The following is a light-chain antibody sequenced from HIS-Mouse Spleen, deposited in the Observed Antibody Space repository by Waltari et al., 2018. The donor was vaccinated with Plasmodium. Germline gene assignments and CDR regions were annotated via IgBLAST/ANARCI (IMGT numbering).Light chain of an antibody. Sequence: PVLTQPPSSSASPGESASLTCTLPSDINVGSYNIYWYQQKQGSPPRYLLYYYSDSDKGQGSGVPSRFSGSKDASANTGILLISGLQSEDEADYYCMIWPSNASGVFGGGTKLTVL. J-gene: IGLJ3*02. CDR3: MIWPSNASGV. CDR1: SDINVGSYN. V-gene: IGLV5-37*01. CDR2: YYSDSDK.